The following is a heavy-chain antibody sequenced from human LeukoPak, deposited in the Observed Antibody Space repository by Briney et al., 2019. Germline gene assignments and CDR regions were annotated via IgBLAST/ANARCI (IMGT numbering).Heavy chain of an antibody. CDR2: ISDSGGNS. D-gene: IGHD6-19*01. CDR1: GFSFSSYA. Sequence: GGSLRLSCAASGFSFSSYAMIWVRQAPGKGLEWVSSISDSGGNSFYIDSVKGQFTISRDNSKNTLYLQVNSLRAEDTALYYCAKVSTIIEAGLRYFDLWGRGTQVTVSS. V-gene: IGHV3-23*01. CDR3: AKVSTIIEAGLRYFDL. J-gene: IGHJ2*01.